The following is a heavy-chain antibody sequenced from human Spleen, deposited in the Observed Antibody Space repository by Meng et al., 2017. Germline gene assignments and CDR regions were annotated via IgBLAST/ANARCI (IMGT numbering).Heavy chain of an antibody. CDR2: INPNSGGT. CDR1: GYTFTGYY. Sequence: ASVKVSCKASGYTFTGYYMHWVRQAPGQGLEWMGRINPNSGGTNYAQKFQERVTITRDMSTSTAYMELSSLRSEDTAVYYCAALSGDAFDIWGQGTMVTVSS. J-gene: IGHJ3*02. D-gene: IGHD5/OR15-5a*01. CDR3: AALSGDAFDI. V-gene: IGHV1-2*06.